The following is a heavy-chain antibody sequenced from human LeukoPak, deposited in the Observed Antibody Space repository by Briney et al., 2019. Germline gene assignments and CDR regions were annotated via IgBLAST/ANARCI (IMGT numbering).Heavy chain of an antibody. Sequence: PGRSLRLSCAASGFTFSSYGMHWVRQAPGKGLEWVTIISYDGSNKYYADSVKGRFTISRDNSKNTLYLQMNSLRAEDTAVYYCARDRGSLSYCSSTSCYGNWFDPWGQGTLVTVSS. D-gene: IGHD2-2*01. CDR2: ISYDGSNK. CDR1: GFTFSSYG. J-gene: IGHJ5*02. CDR3: ARDRGSLSYCSSTSCYGNWFDP. V-gene: IGHV3-30*03.